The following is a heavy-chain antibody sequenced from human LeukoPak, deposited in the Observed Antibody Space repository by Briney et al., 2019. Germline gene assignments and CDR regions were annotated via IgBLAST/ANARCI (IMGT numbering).Heavy chain of an antibody. V-gene: IGHV3-30-3*01. Sequence: AGGSLRLSCAASGFTFSSYAMHWVRQAPGKGLEWVAVISYDGSNKYYADSVKGRFTISRDNSKNTLYLQMNSLRAEDTAVYYCARGRWDYYDSSGLYYFDYWGQGTLVTVSS. CDR3: ARGRWDYYDSSGLYYFDY. D-gene: IGHD3-22*01. CDR2: ISYDGSNK. CDR1: GFTFSSYA. J-gene: IGHJ4*02.